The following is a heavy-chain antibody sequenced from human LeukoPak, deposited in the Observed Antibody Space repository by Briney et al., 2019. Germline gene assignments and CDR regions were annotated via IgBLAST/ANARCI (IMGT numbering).Heavy chain of an antibody. J-gene: IGHJ4*02. D-gene: IGHD3-22*01. CDR1: GFTFSNYG. V-gene: IGHV3-23*01. CDR3: AKRSSTSSGYFDL. CDR2: ISGSGGST. Sequence: GGSLRLSCAASGFTFSNYGMNWVRQAPGKGLEWVSAISGSGGSTYYADSVKGRFTISRDNSKNTLYLQMNSLRAEDTAIYYCAKRSSTSSGYFDLWGWGTLVTVSS.